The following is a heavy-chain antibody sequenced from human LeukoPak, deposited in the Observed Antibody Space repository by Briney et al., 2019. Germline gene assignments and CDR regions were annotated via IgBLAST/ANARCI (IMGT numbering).Heavy chain of an antibody. CDR3: ARLKYYYDSSGYRAEYFQH. CDR2: IYTSGST. V-gene: IGHV4-59*10. D-gene: IGHD3-22*01. J-gene: IGHJ1*01. Sequence: SETLSLTCAVYGGSFSGYYWSWIRQPAGKGLEWIGRIYTSGSTNYNPSLKSRVTMSVDTSKNQFSLKLSSVTAADTAVYYCARLKYYYDSSGYRAEYFQHWGQGTLVTVSS. CDR1: GGSFSGYY.